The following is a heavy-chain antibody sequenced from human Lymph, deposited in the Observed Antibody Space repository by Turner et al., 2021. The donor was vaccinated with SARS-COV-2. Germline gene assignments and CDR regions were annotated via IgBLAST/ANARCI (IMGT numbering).Heavy chain of an antibody. V-gene: IGHV3-53*01. Sequence: EVQLVESGGGLIQPGGSLRLSCAASEFTVSSNYMSWVRQAPGKGLEWVSIIYSGGSTYYAVSVKGRFTISRDNSKNTLYLQMNSLRAEDTAVYYCARVLPYGDYFDYWGQGTLVTVSS. J-gene: IGHJ4*02. CDR2: IYSGGST. CDR3: ARVLPYGDYFDY. D-gene: IGHD4-17*01. CDR1: EFTVSSNY.